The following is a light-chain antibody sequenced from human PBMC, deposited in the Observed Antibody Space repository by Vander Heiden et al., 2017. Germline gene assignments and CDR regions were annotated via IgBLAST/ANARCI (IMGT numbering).Light chain of an antibody. Sequence: QSVLTQPPSASVTPGQRVAISCSGSSSNIGSNAVNWYQHLPGTAPKLLIYGDNQRPSGVPDRFSGSKSGTSASLAISGLQSEDEADYYCAAWDDSLNGWVFGGGTKLTVL. V-gene: IGLV1-44*01. CDR3: AAWDDSLNGWV. J-gene: IGLJ3*02. CDR2: GDN. CDR1: SSNIGSNA.